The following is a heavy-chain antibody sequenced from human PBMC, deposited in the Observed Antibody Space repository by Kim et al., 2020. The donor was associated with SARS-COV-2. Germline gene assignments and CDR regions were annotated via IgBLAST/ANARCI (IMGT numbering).Heavy chain of an antibody. Sequence: SETLSLTCTVSGGSISSSSYYWGWIRQPPGKGLEWIGSIYYSGSTYYNPSLKSRVTISVDTSKNQFSLKLSSVTAADTAVYYCARDPSMVRGVYYYYGMDVWGQGTTVTVSS. CDR2: IYYSGST. CDR3: ARDPSMVRGVYYYYGMDV. J-gene: IGHJ6*02. V-gene: IGHV4-39*07. D-gene: IGHD3-10*01. CDR1: GGSISSSSYY.